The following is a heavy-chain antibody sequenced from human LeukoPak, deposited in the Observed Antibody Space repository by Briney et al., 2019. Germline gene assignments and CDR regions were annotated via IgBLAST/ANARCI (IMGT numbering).Heavy chain of an antibody. J-gene: IGHJ4*02. CDR3: ARGPLIRGYSGYDYQPVDY. CDR2: ISSSGSTI. V-gene: IGHV3-48*03. CDR1: GFTFSSYE. D-gene: IGHD5-12*01. Sequence: PGGSLRLSCAASGFTFSSYEMNWVRQAPGKGLEWVSYISSSGSTIYYADSVKGRFTISRDNAKNSLYLQMNSLRAEDTAVYYCARGPLIRGYSGYDYQPVDYWGQGTLVTVSS.